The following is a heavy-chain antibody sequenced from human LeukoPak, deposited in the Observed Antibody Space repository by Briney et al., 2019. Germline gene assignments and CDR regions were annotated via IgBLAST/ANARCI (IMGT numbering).Heavy chain of an antibody. CDR3: ARFLGVWFGESDGFDI. V-gene: IGHV1-8*01. CDR1: GYTFTSSD. D-gene: IGHD3-10*01. J-gene: IGHJ3*02. CDR2: MNPDSGNT. Sequence: ASVKVSCKASGYTFTSSDINWVRQATGQGLEWMGWMNPDSGNTGYAQKFQGRVTMTRNTSISTAYMELSSLRSEDTAVYYCARFLGVWFGESDGFDIWGQGTMLTVSS.